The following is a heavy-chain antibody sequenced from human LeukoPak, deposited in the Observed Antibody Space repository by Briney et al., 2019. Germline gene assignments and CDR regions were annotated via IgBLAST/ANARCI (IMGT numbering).Heavy chain of an antibody. D-gene: IGHD2-2*01. CDR1: GGTFSSYA. CDR2: IIPIFGTA. CDR3: ARARPPDIVVVGWFDP. J-gene: IGHJ5*02. V-gene: IGHV1-69*13. Sequence: ASVKVSCKASGGTFSSYAISWVRQAPGQGLEWMGGIIPIFGTANCAQKFQGRVTITADESTSTAYMELSSLRSEDTAVYYCARARPPDIVVVGWFDPWGQGTLVTVSS.